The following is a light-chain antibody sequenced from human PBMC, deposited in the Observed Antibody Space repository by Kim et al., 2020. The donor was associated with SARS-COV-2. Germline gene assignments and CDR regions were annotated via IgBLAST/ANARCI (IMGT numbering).Light chain of an antibody. Sequence: EILLTQSPATLSASPGETVTLSCRASQSVTSNLAWYHHKPGQAPRLLIYGASTRATGVPARFSGSGSETDFTLTISSLQSEDFAVYYCQQYYGWPPRYTFGQGTKLEIK. CDR2: GAS. J-gene: IGKJ2*01. CDR3: QQYYGWPPRYT. V-gene: IGKV3-15*01. CDR1: QSVTSN.